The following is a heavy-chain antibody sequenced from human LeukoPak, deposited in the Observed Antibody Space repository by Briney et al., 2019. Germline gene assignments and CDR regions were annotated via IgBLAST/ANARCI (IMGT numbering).Heavy chain of an antibody. J-gene: IGHJ4*02. CDR1: GFTFSSYW. V-gene: IGHV3-74*01. CDR3: AKDTTRITIFGVVIPGGYFDY. Sequence: GGSLRLSCAASGFTFSSYWMHWVRQAPGKGLVWVSRINSDGSSTSYADSVKGRFTISRDNAKNTLYLQMNSLRAEDTAVYYCAKDTTRITIFGVVIPGGYFDYWGQGTLVTVSS. D-gene: IGHD3-3*01. CDR2: INSDGSST.